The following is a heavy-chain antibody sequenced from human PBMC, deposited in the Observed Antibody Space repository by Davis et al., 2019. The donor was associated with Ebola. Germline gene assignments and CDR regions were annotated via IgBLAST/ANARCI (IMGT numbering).Heavy chain of an antibody. CDR3: ARTPGGRYSYGST. V-gene: IGHV4-39*01. CDR2: IYYSGST. J-gene: IGHJ5*02. D-gene: IGHD5-18*01. Sequence: PSETLSLTCTVSGGSISSSSYYWGWIRQPPGKGLEWIGSIYYSGSTYYNPSLKSRVTISVDTSKNQFSLKLSSVATADTAVYYCARTPGGRYSYGSTWGQGTLVTVSS. CDR1: GGSISSSSYY.